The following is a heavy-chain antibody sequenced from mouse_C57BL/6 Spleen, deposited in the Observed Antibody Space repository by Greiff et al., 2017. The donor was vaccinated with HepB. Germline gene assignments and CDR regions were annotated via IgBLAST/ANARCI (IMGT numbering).Heavy chain of an antibody. CDR1: GYTFTSYT. D-gene: IGHD2-4*01. CDR2: INPSSGYT. J-gene: IGHJ2*01. V-gene: IGHV1-4*01. Sequence: QVTLKVSGAELARPGASVKMSCKASGYTFTSYTMHWVKQRPGQGLEWIGYINPSSGYTKYNQKFKDKATLTADKSSSTAYMQLSSLTSEDSAVYYCARSGDYDAADYWGQGTTLTVSS. CDR3: ARSGDYDAADY.